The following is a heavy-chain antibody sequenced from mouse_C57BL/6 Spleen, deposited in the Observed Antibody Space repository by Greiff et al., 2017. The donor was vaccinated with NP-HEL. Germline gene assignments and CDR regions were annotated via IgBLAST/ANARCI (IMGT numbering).Heavy chain of an antibody. Sequence: VQLQQSGPELVKPGASVKISCKASGYAFSSSWMNWVKQRPGKGLEWIGRIYPGDGDTNYNGKFKGKATLTADKSSSTAYMQLSSLTSEDSAVYFWARSDGYYNFDYWGQGTTLTVSS. J-gene: IGHJ2*01. V-gene: IGHV1-82*01. CDR3: ARSDGYYNFDY. CDR2: IYPGDGDT. CDR1: GYAFSSSW. D-gene: IGHD2-3*01.